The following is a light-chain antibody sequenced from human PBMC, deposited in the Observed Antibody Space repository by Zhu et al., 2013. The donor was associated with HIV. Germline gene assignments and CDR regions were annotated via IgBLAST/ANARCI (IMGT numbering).Light chain of an antibody. CDR3: QQSYSSLT. V-gene: IGKV1-39*01. J-gene: IGKJ4*01. CDR1: QTISDY. Sequence: DIHMTQSPSSLSASVGDRVTITCRASQTISDYLNWYQQKPGKAPKLLIYAASTLQSGVPSRFSGSGSGTDFTLTIFGLQPEDFATYYCQQSYSSLTFGGGTKVQI. CDR2: AAS.